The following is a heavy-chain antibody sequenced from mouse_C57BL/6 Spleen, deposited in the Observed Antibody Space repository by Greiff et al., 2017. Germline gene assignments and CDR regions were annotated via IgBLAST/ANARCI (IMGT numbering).Heavy chain of an antibody. V-gene: IGHV1-82*01. CDR1: GYAFSSSW. Sequence: VKLVESGPELVKPGASVKISCKASGYAFSSSWMNWVKQRPGKGLEWIGRIYPGDGDTNYNGKFKGKATLTADKSSSTAYMQLSSLTSEDSAVYFCARWGDALGYFDVWGTGTTVTVSS. J-gene: IGHJ1*03. CDR3: ARWGDALGYFDV. CDR2: IYPGDGDT.